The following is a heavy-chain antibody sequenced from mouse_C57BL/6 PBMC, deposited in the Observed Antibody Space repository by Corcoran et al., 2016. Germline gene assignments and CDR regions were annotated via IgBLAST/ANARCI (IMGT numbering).Heavy chain of an antibody. J-gene: IGHJ2*01. V-gene: IGHV9-3*01. CDR3: ARGDSYFDY. CDR1: GYTLTTYG. D-gene: IGHD3-3*01. CDR2: INTYSGVP. Sequence: QIQLVQSGPELKKPGETVKISCKASGYTLTTYGMSWVKQAPGKGLKWMGWINTYSGVPTYADDFKGRFAFSLETSASSAYLQINNLKNEDTATYVCARGDSYFDYWGQGTTLTVSS.